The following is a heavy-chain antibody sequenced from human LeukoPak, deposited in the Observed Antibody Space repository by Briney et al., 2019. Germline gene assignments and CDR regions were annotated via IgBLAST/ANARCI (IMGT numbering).Heavy chain of an antibody. J-gene: IGHJ4*02. V-gene: IGHV3-15*01. CDR3: TTADYGDYVLFFDY. CDR1: GFTFSNAW. Sequence: NAGGSLRLSCAASGFTFSNAWMRWVRQAPGKGLEWVGRIKSKTDGGTTDYAAPVKGRFTISRDDSKNTLYLQMNSLKTEDTAVYYCTTADYGDYVLFFDYWGQGTLVTVSS. CDR2: IKSKTDGGTT. D-gene: IGHD4-17*01.